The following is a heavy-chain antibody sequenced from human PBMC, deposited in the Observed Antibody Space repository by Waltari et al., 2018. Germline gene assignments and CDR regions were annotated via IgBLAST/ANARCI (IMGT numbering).Heavy chain of an antibody. J-gene: IGHJ6*02. V-gene: IGHV1-69*08. CDR3: ARDWRGYDPPGTRMDV. CDR1: GGTFSSYA. CDR2: IIPIFGTA. D-gene: IGHD5-12*01. Sequence: QVQLVQSGAEVKKPGSSVKVSCKASGGTFSSYAISWVRQAPGQGLEWMGRIIPIFGTANYGQKFQGRVTITADKSRSTAYMELSSLRSEDTAVYYCARDWRGYDPPGTRMDVWGQGTTVTVSS.